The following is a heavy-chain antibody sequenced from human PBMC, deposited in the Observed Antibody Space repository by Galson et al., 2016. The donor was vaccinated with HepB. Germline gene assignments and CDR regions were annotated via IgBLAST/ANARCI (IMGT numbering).Heavy chain of an antibody. CDR2: VHYSGST. Sequence: TLSLTCAVYGGSFNGYYWTWIRQSPGKGLEWIGEVHYSGSTNYNPSLQSRVTISADTIKKQFSLKLSSVTAADTAVYYCARGWYYNYMDVWGKGITVIVSS. CDR3: ARGWYYNYMDV. J-gene: IGHJ6*04. D-gene: IGHD3-3*01. CDR1: GGSFNGYY. V-gene: IGHV4-34*01.